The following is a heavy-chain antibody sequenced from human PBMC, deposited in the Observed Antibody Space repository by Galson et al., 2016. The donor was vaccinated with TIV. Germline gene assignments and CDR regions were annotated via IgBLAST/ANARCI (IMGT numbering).Heavy chain of an antibody. CDR1: GGSLTFRSLY. Sequence: SETLSLTCTVSGGSLTFRSLYWGWLRQPPGKGLQWIGSIHHTGDTHYDPSLKSRVTISVDTSKNQFSLKLSSVTAADTAVYFWVRGAGVSWLRYPFEYWGQGILVTVSS. CDR3: VRGAGVSWLRYPFEY. D-gene: IGHD5-12*01. J-gene: IGHJ4*02. CDR2: IHHTGDT. V-gene: IGHV4-39*07.